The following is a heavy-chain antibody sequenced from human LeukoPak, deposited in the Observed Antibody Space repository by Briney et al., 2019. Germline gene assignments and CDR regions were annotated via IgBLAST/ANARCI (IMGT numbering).Heavy chain of an antibody. CDR3: ARGASYCINGVCYKNYYYMDV. CDR2: INPNSGGT. CDR1: GYTFTGYY. V-gene: IGHV1-2*06. J-gene: IGHJ6*03. Sequence: GASVKVSCKXAGYTFTGYYLHWVRQAPGQGLDWMGRINPNSGGTNYSHKVQGRVTMTRDTAISTAYMELRRLRSDDTAVYYCARGASYCINGVCYKNYYYMDVWGKGTTVTVSS. D-gene: IGHD2-8*01.